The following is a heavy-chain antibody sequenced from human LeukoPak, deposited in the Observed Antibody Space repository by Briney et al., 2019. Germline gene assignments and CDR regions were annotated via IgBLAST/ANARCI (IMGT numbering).Heavy chain of an antibody. CDR2: IYYSGST. V-gene: IGHV4-39*07. Sequence: PSETLSLTCTVSGGSISTSNYYWGWVRQPPGRGLEWIGSIYYSGSTYYNPSLKSRVTISVDTSKNQFSLKLSSVTAADTAVYYCASFLRGWLRSYFDYWGQGTLVTVSS. CDR3: ASFLRGWLRSYFDY. D-gene: IGHD3-16*01. CDR1: GGSISTSNYY. J-gene: IGHJ4*02.